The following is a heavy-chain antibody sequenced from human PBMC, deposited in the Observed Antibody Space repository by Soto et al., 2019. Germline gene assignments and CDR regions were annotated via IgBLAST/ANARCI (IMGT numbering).Heavy chain of an antibody. J-gene: IGHJ4*02. CDR3: AREEWHSSSFFDY. CDR1: GFTFSSYS. V-gene: IGHV3-21*01. CDR2: ISSSSSYI. Sequence: EVQLVESGGGLVKPGGSLRLSCAASGFTFSSYSMNWVRQAPGKGLEWVSSISSSSSYIYYADSVKGRFTISRDNAKNSLYLQMTSLRAEDTAVYYCAREEWHSSSFFDYWGQGTLVTVSS. D-gene: IGHD6-13*01.